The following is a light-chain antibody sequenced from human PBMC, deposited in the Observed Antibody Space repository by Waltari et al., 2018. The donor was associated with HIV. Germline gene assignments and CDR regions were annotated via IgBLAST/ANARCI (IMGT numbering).Light chain of an antibody. CDR3: QQSYNAPYT. CDR1: QTIKSF. J-gene: IGKJ2*01. Sequence: DIQMTQSPSSLSASVGDRVTITCRASQTIKSFLNWYQQKPGKAPNLLIYATSTLHDGVPSRFTGRGSGTAFTLTISSLRPEDFATYCCQQSYNAPYTFGQGTKLEIK. V-gene: IGKV1-39*01. CDR2: ATS.